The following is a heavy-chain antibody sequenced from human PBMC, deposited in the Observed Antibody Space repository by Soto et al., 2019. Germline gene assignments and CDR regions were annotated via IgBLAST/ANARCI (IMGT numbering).Heavy chain of an antibody. D-gene: IGHD3-10*01. CDR1: GFTVSSNY. J-gene: IGHJ6*03. Sequence: GGSLRLSCAASGFTVSSNYMSWVRQAPGKGLEWVSVIYSGGSTYYADSVKGRFTISRHNSKNTLYLQMNSLRAEDTAVYYCASGELNYYYYYMDVWGKGTTVTVSS. V-gene: IGHV3-53*04. CDR2: IYSGGST. CDR3: ASGELNYYYYYMDV.